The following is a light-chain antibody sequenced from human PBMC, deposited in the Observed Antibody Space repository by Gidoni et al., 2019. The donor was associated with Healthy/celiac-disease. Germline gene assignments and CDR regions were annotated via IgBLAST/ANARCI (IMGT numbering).Light chain of an antibody. J-gene: IGKJ1*01. V-gene: IGKV3-20*01. Sequence: EIVLTQSPGTLSLSPRERATLSCRASQSVSSNYLAWYQQKPGQAPRHLIYGASSRATGIPDRFSGSGSGTDFTLTISRLEPEDFAVYYCQQYGSSPRTFXQXTKVEIK. CDR2: GAS. CDR3: QQYGSSPRT. CDR1: QSVSSNY.